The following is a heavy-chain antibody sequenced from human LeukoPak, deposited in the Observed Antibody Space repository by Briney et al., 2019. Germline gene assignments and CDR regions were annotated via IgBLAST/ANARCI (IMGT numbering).Heavy chain of an antibody. V-gene: IGHV3-23*01. CDR2: IGSSGDST. D-gene: IGHD3-10*01. CDR3: ARGSKDLDF. CDR1: GFTFSSFA. Sequence: GGSLRLSCAPSGFTFSSFAMNWVRQAPGKGLEWVSTIGSSGDSTYYADSVRGRFTISRDNSKNTMHMQMNNLRAEDTAFYYCARGSKDLDFWGQGTLVTVSS. J-gene: IGHJ4*02.